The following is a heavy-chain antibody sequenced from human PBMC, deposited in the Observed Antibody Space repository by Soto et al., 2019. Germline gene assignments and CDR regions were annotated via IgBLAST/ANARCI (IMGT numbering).Heavy chain of an antibody. D-gene: IGHD3-16*01. CDR3: SRDRVAVIWGAAFDN. Sequence: QVQLVQSGTEVKKPGASVKVSCKTSGYTFTNHGINWVRQAPGQGLEWMGWINPYNANTNYAQKLQGRVTMTTDTSTTTAYMDLRSLTSSNTAVYYFSRDRVAVIWGAAFDNWGQGTVVIVSS. V-gene: IGHV1-18*04. CDR2: INPYNANT. CDR1: GYTFTNHG. J-gene: IGHJ3*02.